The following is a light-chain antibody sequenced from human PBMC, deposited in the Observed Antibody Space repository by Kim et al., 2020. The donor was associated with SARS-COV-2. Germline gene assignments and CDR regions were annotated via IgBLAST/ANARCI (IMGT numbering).Light chain of an antibody. CDR1: QSVSSY. Sequence: EIVLTQSPATLSLSPGERATLTCRASQSVSSYLAWYQQKPGQAPRLLIYDASNRATGIPARFSGSGSGTDFTLTISSLEPEDFAVYYCQQRGNWPPKYTLGQETGVEI. CDR3: QQRGNWPPKYT. V-gene: IGKV3-11*01. J-gene: IGKJ2*01. CDR2: DAS.